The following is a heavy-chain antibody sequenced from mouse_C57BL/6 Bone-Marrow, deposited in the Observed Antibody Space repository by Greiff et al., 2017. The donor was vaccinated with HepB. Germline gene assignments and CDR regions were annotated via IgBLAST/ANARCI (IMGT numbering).Heavy chain of an antibody. J-gene: IGHJ3*01. CDR2: ISSGGSYT. CDR1: GFTFSSYG. D-gene: IGHD2-2*01. V-gene: IGHV5-6*01. Sequence: EVHLVESGGDLVKPGGSLKLSCAASGFTFSSYGMSWVRQTPDKRLEWVATISSGGSYTYYPDSVKGRFTISRDNAKNTLYLQMSSLKSEDTAMYYCARGDYYGYPWFAYWGQGTLVTVSA. CDR3: ARGDYYGYPWFAY.